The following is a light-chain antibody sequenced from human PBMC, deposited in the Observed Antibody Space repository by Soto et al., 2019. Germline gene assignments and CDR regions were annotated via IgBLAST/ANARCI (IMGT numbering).Light chain of an antibody. CDR3: QQRSFWPIT. CDR2: DAS. V-gene: IGKV3-11*01. CDR1: QNIGTS. J-gene: IGKJ5*01. Sequence: TKSPFTLSLSPGERATPHCRAGQNIGTSLVWSQQKPGQSPRLLIYDASHRATGVPARFSGSGSGTDFTLTISSLEPEDFAVYYCQQRSFWPITFGQGTRLEI.